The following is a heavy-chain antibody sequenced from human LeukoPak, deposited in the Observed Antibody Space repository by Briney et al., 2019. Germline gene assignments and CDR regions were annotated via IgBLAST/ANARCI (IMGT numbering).Heavy chain of an antibody. CDR2: IYHSGST. V-gene: IGHV4-38-2*02. D-gene: IGHD2-2*01. CDR3: ARVKRKYQVLKPLHETPSHYFDY. J-gene: IGHJ4*02. Sequence: SETLSLTCSVSDYSISSGYFWGWIRQPPGKGLEWIGSIYHSGSTYYSPSLKSRVTISVDSSKNQFSLKLSSVTAADTAMYYCARVKRKYQVLKPLHETPSHYFDYWGQGTLVTVSS. CDR1: DYSISSGYF.